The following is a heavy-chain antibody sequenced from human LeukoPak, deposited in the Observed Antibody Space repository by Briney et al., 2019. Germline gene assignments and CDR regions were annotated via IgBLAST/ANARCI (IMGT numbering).Heavy chain of an antibody. J-gene: IGHJ4*02. CDR1: GDSVSSNSAA. CDR3: ARGVWYSSSWYYFDY. CDR2: TYYRSKWSN. Sequence: SQTLSLTCAISGDSVSSNSAAWNWIRQSPSRGLEWLGRTYYRSKWSNDYAESVKSRITINPDTSENQFSLQLHSVTPEDTAVYYCARGVWYSSSWYYFDYWGQGTLVTVSS. D-gene: IGHD6-13*01. V-gene: IGHV6-1*01.